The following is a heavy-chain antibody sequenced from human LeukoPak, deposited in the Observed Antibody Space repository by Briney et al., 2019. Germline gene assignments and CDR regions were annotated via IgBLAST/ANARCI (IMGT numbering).Heavy chain of an antibody. J-gene: IGHJ4*02. CDR3: ARDFSYFRIHFDY. Sequence: GGSLRLSCAASGFTFSSYWMSWVRQAPGKGLEWLSYISTTMTTIYYADSVKGRFTVSRDNAKNSLYLQMDSLRAEDTAVYYCARDFSYFRIHFDYWGQGTLVTVSS. CDR1: GFTFSSYW. CDR2: ISTTMTTI. D-gene: IGHD3-9*01. V-gene: IGHV3-48*01.